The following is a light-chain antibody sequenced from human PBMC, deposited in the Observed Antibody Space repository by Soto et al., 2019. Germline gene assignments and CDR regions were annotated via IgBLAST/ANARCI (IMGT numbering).Light chain of an antibody. V-gene: IGLV2-8*01. J-gene: IGLJ1*01. CDR2: EVT. CDR1: ASDIGRYNY. Sequence: QSALTQPPSASGSPGQAVTISCIGTASDIGRYNYVSWYQHHPGKAPKLKIYEVTTRPSGVPDRFSGSKSGNTASLTVSGLQADDEADYYCNSYVGSNNYVFGTGTKVTVL. CDR3: NSYVGSNNYV.